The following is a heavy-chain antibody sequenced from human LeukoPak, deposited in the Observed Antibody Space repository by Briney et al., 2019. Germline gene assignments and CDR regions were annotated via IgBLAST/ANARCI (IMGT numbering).Heavy chain of an antibody. Sequence: ASVKVSCKASGYTFTSYGISWVRQAPGQGLEWMGWISAYNGNTNHAQKLQGRVTMTTDTSTSTAYMELRSLRSDDTAVYYCARDQRGRYSSGWYRYWGQGTLVTVSS. CDR1: GYTFTSYG. J-gene: IGHJ4*02. D-gene: IGHD6-19*01. CDR3: ARDQRGRYSSGWYRY. V-gene: IGHV1-18*04. CDR2: ISAYNGNT.